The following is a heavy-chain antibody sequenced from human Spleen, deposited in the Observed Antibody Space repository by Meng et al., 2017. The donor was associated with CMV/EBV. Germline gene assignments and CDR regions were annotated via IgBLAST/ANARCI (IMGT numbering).Heavy chain of an antibody. CDR3: ARELGYWDDYGDFYFDY. D-gene: IGHD4-17*01. V-gene: IGHV3-72*01. CDR1: TFSDHY. Sequence: TFSDHYMDWVRQAPGKGLEWVGRARNKANSYTTEYAASVKGRFTISRDDSKNSLYLQMNSLKTEDTAVYYCARELGYWDDYGDFYFDYWGQGTLVTVSS. J-gene: IGHJ4*02. CDR2: ARNKANSYTT.